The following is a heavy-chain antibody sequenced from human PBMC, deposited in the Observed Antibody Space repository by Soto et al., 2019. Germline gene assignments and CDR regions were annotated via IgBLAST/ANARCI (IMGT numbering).Heavy chain of an antibody. CDR3: AREDAGAFDI. V-gene: IGHV4-31*03. Sequence: QVQLQESGPGLVKPSQTLSLTCTVSVVSMSSGGYDWTWIRQHPGKGLEWIGYTYYSGSTYYNPSNNRRITISVDTSKIQFSLRLSSVTAAETGVYYCAREDAGAFDIWCQGTMVTVSS. CDR1: VVSMSSGGYD. D-gene: IGHD3-10*01. CDR2: TYYSGST. J-gene: IGHJ3*02.